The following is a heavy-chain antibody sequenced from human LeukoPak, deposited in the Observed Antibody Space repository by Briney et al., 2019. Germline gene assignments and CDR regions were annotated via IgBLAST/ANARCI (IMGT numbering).Heavy chain of an antibody. D-gene: IGHD3-16*01. CDR1: GFSFSSYS. Sequence: GGSLRLSCAASGFSFSSYSLNWVRQAPGKGLEWVSYISHTGSTMSYADSVKGRFTISRDNARNSLYLQMNSLRAEDTAVYYCAKSEFGYFDYWGQGTLVTVSS. V-gene: IGHV3-48*04. CDR2: ISHTGSTM. J-gene: IGHJ4*02. CDR3: AKSEFGYFDY.